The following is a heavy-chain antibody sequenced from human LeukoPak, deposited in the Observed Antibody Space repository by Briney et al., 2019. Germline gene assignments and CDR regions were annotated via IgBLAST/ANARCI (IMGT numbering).Heavy chain of an antibody. V-gene: IGHV4-59*11. J-gene: IGHJ5*02. CDR3: ARTGDYNRSTGGWFDP. D-gene: IGHD4-11*01. CDR2: IFYSGNT. CDR1: GDSITSHY. Sequence: SATLSLTCTVSGDSITSHYWSWVRQAPGRGLEWIGYIFYSGNTNYSPSLKSRVTISLDTSKKQFSLRLTSVTTADTAVYFRARTGDYNRSTGGWFDPWGQGTLVTVSS.